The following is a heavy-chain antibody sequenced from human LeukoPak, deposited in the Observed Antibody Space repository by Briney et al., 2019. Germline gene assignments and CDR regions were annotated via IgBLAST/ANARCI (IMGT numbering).Heavy chain of an antibody. CDR2: IYHSGST. V-gene: IGHV4-38-2*02. CDR1: GYSISSGYY. D-gene: IGHD2-2*01. J-gene: IGHJ6*04. Sequence: SETLSLTCAVSGYSISSGYYWGWIRQPPGKGLEWIGSIYHSGSTYHNPSLKSRVTISVDTSKNQFSLKLSSVTAADTAVYYCAREHCSSTSCYYYYGMDVWGKGTTVTVSS. CDR3: AREHCSSTSCYYYYGMDV.